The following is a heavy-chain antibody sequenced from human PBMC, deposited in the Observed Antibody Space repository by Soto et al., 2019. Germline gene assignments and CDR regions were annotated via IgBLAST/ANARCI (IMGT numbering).Heavy chain of an antibody. V-gene: IGHV4-31*03. J-gene: IGHJ5*02. CDR1: GGSISSGGYY. CDR3: ARDEMYYDFWSGYRHWFGP. D-gene: IGHD3-3*01. Sequence: SDTLSLTCTVSGGSISSGGYYWSWIRQHPGKGLEWIGYIYSSGSTYYNPSLKSRVTIAVDTSKNQFSLKLSSVTAADTAVYYCARDEMYYDFWSGYRHWFGPWGQGTLVTVSS. CDR2: IYSSGST.